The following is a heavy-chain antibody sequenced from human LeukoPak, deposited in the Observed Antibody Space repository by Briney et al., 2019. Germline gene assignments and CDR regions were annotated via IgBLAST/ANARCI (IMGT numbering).Heavy chain of an antibody. CDR3: AKDRSTSNILTGYQDN. Sequence: PGGSLRLSCAASGFTFSSYGMHWVRQAPGKGLEWVAVISYDGGNKHYAGPVKGRFTISRDNSKNTLYLQMNSLRAEDTAVYYCAKDRSTSNILTGYQDNWGQGTLVTVSS. CDR2: ISYDGGNK. J-gene: IGHJ4*02. V-gene: IGHV3-30*18. D-gene: IGHD3-9*01. CDR1: GFTFSSYG.